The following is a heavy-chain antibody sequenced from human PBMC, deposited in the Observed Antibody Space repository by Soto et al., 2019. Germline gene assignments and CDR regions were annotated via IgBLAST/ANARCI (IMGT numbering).Heavy chain of an antibody. CDR3: ATNNDLNNWFDP. CDR2: IYWDDDK. CDR1: GFSLSSSGVG. V-gene: IGHV2-5*02. D-gene: IGHD1-1*01. Sequence: QITLKESGPTLVKPTQTLTLTCTFSGFSLSSSGVGVGWIRQPPGKALEWLALIYWDDDKRYRTSLRNRLTITKDTSKKQVVLTMTNMDPVDTATYYCATNNDLNNWFDPWGQGTLVTVSS. J-gene: IGHJ5*02.